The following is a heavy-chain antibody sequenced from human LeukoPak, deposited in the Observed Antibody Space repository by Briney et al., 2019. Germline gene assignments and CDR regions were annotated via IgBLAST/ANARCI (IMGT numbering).Heavy chain of an antibody. CDR1: GGSISSSSYY. Sequence: SETLSLTCTVSGGSISSSSYYWGWIRQPPGKGLEWIGSIYHSGSTYYNPSLKSRVTISVDTSKNQFSLKLSSVTAADTAVYYCARYCSGGSCYSGVLFDYWGQGTLVTVSS. CDR3: ARYCSGGSCYSGVLFDY. CDR2: IYHSGST. D-gene: IGHD2-15*01. J-gene: IGHJ4*02. V-gene: IGHV4-39*01.